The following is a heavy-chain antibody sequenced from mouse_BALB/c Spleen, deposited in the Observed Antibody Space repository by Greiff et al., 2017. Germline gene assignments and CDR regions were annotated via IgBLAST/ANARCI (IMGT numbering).Heavy chain of an antibody. D-gene: IGHD1-2*01. J-gene: IGHJ4*01. Sequence: VQLQQSGPELVKPGASVKMSCKASGYTFTSYVMHWVKQKPGQGLEWIGYINPYNDGTKYNEKFKGKATLTSDKSSSTAYMELSSLTSEDSAVYYCARGGFTTATTFCAMDYWGQGTSVTVSS. CDR3: ARGGFTTATTFCAMDY. CDR1: GYTFTSYV. CDR2: INPYNDGT. V-gene: IGHV1-14*01.